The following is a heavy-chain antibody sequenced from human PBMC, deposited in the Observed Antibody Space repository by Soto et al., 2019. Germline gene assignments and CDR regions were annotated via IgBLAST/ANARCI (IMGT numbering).Heavy chain of an antibody. CDR2: IYHSGST. CDR1: GGSISSSNW. Sequence: SETLSLTCAVSGGSISSSNWWSWVRQPPGKGLEWIGEIYHSGSTNYNPSLKSRVTISVDKSKNQFSLKLSSVTAADTAVYYCARGSGSSSWIDYYYYGMDVWGQGTTVTVSS. V-gene: IGHV4-4*02. D-gene: IGHD6-13*01. J-gene: IGHJ6*02. CDR3: ARGSGSSSWIDYYYYGMDV.